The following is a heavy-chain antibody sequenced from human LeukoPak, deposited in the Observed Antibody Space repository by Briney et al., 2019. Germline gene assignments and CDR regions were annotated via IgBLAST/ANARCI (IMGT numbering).Heavy chain of an antibody. V-gene: IGHV3-30*02. CDR2: IRYDGSNK. Sequence: GGSLRLSCAASGFTFDNYGINWVRQAPGKGLEWVAFIRYDGSNKYYADSVKGRFTISRDNSKNTLYLQMKSLRAEDTAVYYCAKGGGYEAQYYYYYLDVWGKGTTVTISS. CDR3: AKGGGYEAQYYYYYLDV. D-gene: IGHD5-12*01. CDR1: GFTFDNYG. J-gene: IGHJ6*03.